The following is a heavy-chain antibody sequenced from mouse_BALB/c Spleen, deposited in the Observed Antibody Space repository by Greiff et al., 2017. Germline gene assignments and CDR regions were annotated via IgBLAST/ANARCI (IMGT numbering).Heavy chain of an antibody. Sequence: QVQLKQSGPELVKPGASVKISCKASGYTFTDYYINWVKQKPGQGLEWIGWIYPGSGSTYYNEKFKGKATLTADKSSNTAYMQLSSLTSEDSAVYFCAREGIMITTGWFAYWGQGTLVTVSA. CDR1: GYTFTDYY. D-gene: IGHD2-4*01. CDR2: IYPGSGST. CDR3: AREGIMITTGWFAY. J-gene: IGHJ3*01. V-gene: IGHV1-77*01.